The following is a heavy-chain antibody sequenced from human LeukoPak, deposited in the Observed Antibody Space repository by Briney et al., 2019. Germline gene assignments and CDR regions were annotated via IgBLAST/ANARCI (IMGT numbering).Heavy chain of an antibody. V-gene: IGHV3-74*01. CDR1: GFTFSNYW. D-gene: IGHD3-9*01. Sequence: GGSLRLSCAASGFTFSNYWMHWVRQAPGKGLFWVSRIYTDGSDTTYADSVKGRFTISRDNARNTLYLQMNSLRAEDTAVYYCARLLPGGTRYLDSWGQGTLVTVSS. CDR3: ARLLPGGTRYLDS. CDR2: IYTDGSDT. J-gene: IGHJ4*02.